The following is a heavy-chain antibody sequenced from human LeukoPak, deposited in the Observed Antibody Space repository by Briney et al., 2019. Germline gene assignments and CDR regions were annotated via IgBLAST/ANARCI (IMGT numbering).Heavy chain of an antibody. Sequence: PGGSLRLSCAASGFTFSNSAMSWVRQAPGKGLEWVSTLSGSGITTYYADSVKGRFTISRDNSKNTLYLQMNSLRAEDTAAYYCAKGIYSSGWSYFDYWGHGTLVTVSS. CDR1: GFTFSNSA. V-gene: IGHV3-23*01. CDR2: LSGSGITT. J-gene: IGHJ4*01. D-gene: IGHD6-19*01. CDR3: AKGIYSSGWSYFDY.